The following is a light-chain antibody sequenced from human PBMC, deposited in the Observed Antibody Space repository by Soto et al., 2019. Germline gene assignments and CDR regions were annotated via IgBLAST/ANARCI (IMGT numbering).Light chain of an antibody. V-gene: IGKV3-20*01. CDR1: PSVTSNY. J-gene: IGKJ2*01. CDR2: GAS. CDR3: QHYGRSSYA. Sequence: EIVLPQSPGTLSLSPGERATLSCRARPSVTSNYLAWYQQKPGQAPRLLIYGASSRATGIPDRFSGSGSGTDFTLTSSRLEPEDVVVYDCQHYGRSSYAFGQGTTLEIK.